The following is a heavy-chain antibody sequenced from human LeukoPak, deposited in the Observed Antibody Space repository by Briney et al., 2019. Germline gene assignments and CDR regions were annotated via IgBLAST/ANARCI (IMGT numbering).Heavy chain of an antibody. Sequence: ASVTVSCKASGYTFTSYYMHWVRQAPGQGLEWMGIINPSGGSTSYAQMFQGRVTMTRDTSTSTVYMGLSSRRSEDTAVCYCARESGSATGWFDYWGQGTLVTVSS. J-gene: IGHJ4*02. D-gene: IGHD5-24*01. CDR1: GYTFTSYY. V-gene: IGHV1-46*01. CDR3: ARESGSATGWFDY. CDR2: INPSGGST.